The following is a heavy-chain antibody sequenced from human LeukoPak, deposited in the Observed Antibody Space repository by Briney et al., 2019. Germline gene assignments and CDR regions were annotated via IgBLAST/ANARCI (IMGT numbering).Heavy chain of an antibody. CDR3: ARGGNQDDWYFDL. CDR1: GFTFSSYA. Sequence: GGSLRLSCAASGFTFSSYAMHWVRQAPGKGLEWVAVISYDGSNKYYADSVKGRFTISRDNSKNTLYLQMNSLRAEDTAVYYCARGGNQDDWYFDLWGRGTLVTVSS. D-gene: IGHD4-23*01. V-gene: IGHV3-30-3*01. CDR2: ISYDGSNK. J-gene: IGHJ2*01.